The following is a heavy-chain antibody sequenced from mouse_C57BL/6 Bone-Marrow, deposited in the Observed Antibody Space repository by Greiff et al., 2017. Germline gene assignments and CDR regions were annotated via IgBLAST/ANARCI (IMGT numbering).Heavy chain of an antibody. Sequence: QVQLQQSGPELVRPGPSVKMSCKASGYTFTNYCLGWAKQQPGNSLEWIGDIYTCGGCTNYNEKFKGKATLTVDQSSSTAYLQFCNLTSEDSAIYYCARAGYAYPWIDYWGQGTTVTVSS. CDR1: GYTFTNYC. J-gene: IGHJ2*01. CDR3: ARAGYAYPWIDY. CDR2: IYTCGGCT. V-gene: IGHV1-63*01. D-gene: IGHD2-10*02.